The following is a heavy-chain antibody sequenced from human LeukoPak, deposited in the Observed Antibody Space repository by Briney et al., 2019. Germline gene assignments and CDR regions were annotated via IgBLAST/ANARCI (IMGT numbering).Heavy chain of an antibody. J-gene: IGHJ4*02. V-gene: IGHV4-4*02. CDR1: GFTFSSYAM. CDR2: IYHSGST. Sequence: GSLRLSCAASGFTFSSYAMSWVRQAPGKGLEWIGEIYHSGSTNYNPSLKSRVTISVDKSKNQFSLKLSSVTAADTAVYYCARSRCSGGSCYSELDYWGQGTLVTVSS. D-gene: IGHD2-15*01. CDR3: ARSRCSGGSCYSELDY.